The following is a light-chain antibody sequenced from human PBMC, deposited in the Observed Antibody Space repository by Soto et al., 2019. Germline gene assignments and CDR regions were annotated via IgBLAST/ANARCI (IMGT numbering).Light chain of an antibody. CDR2: GAS. Sequence: EIVLTQSPGTLSLSPGERATLSCRASQSVSSSYLAWYQQKPGQAPRLLIYGASSRATGIPDRFSGSVSGTDFTLTISRLEPEDFAVYYCQQYGSPEYTFGQGTKLEIK. J-gene: IGKJ2*01. CDR1: QSVSSSY. CDR3: QQYGSPEYT. V-gene: IGKV3-20*01.